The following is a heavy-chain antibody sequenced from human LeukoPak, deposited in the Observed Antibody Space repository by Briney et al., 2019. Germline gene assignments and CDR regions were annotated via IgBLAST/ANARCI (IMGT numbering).Heavy chain of an antibody. V-gene: IGHV5-51*01. CDR1: GYSFTSYW. Sequence: GESLKISCNDSGYSFTSYWIGWVRQMPGKGLEWMGIIYPGDSDTRYSPSFQGQVTISADKSISTAYLQWSSLKASDTAMYYCVRLAEEEQWLEYYFDYWGRGTLVTVSS. CDR2: IYPGDSDT. CDR3: VRLAEEEQWLEYYFDY. J-gene: IGHJ4*02. D-gene: IGHD6-19*01.